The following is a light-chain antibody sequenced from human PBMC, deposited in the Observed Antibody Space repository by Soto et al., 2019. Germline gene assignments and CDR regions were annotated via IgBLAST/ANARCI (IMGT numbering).Light chain of an antibody. CDR1: QSVSSY. CDR2: GAS. V-gene: IGKV3-20*01. CDR3: QQYNSSPRT. Sequence: IVFTQSPCTLSMSPRERATLSCRASQSVSSYLGWYPQKPGQAPRLLIYGASTRATGIPDRFSGSGSGADSPLTVSRLDPDDLAVYYWQQYNSSPRTFGQGTKVDIK. J-gene: IGKJ1*01.